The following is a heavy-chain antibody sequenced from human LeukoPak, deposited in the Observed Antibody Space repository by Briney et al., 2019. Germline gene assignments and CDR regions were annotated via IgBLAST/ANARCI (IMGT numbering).Heavy chain of an antibody. Sequence: GGSLRLSCAASGFTLSCYGMHWVRQAPGKGLEWVAVIWYDGSNKYYADSVKGRFTISRDNSKNSLYLQMNSLRAEDTAVYYCARGGGYDLSIAVAPAWGQGTLVTVSS. CDR2: IWYDGSNK. D-gene: IGHD6-19*01. J-gene: IGHJ4*02. CDR1: GFTLSCYG. CDR3: ARGGGYDLSIAVAPA. V-gene: IGHV3-33*03.